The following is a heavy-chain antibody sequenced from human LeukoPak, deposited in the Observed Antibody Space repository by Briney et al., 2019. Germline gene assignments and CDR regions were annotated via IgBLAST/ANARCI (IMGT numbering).Heavy chain of an antibody. CDR2: IYYSGST. V-gene: IGHV4-59*01. Sequence: SETLSLTCTVSGGSISSYYWSWIRQPPGKGLEWIGYIYYSGSTNYNPSLKSRVTISVDTSKNQFSLKLSSVTAADTAVYYCARADTIVGYFDYWGQGTLVTVSS. CDR3: ARADTIVGYFDY. J-gene: IGHJ4*02. D-gene: IGHD2-15*01. CDR1: GGSISSYY.